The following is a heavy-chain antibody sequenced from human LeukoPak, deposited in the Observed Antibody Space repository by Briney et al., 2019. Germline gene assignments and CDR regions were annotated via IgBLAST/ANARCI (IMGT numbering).Heavy chain of an antibody. CDR3: ARGITMVRGYFDY. J-gene: IGHJ4*02. Sequence: PGGSLRLSCAASGFTFNSYSMNWVRQAPGKGLEGVSSISSSSSYIYSADSVKGRFTISRDNAKNSLYLQMNSLRVEDTAVYYCARGITMVRGYFDYWGQGTLVTVSS. V-gene: IGHV3-21*01. CDR1: GFTFNSYS. D-gene: IGHD3-10*01. CDR2: ISSSSSYI.